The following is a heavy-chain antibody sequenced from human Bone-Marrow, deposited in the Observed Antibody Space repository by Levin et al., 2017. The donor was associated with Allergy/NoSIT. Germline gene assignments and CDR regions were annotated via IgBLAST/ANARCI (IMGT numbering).Heavy chain of an antibody. J-gene: IGHJ1*01. CDR1: GYNLNSYG. CDR2: IGANNGNR. D-gene: IGHD2-15*01. CDR3: ARGVGFSET. Sequence: GESLKISCRASGYNLNSYGITWVRQAPGQGLEWMGWIGANNGNRNFAQKFHDRVTVTTDTPTNTAYLELRSLRVDDTAVYYCARGVGFSETWGQGTVVTVSS. V-gene: IGHV1-18*04.